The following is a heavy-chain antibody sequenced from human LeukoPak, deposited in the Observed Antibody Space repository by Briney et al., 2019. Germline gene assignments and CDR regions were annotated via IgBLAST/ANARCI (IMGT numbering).Heavy chain of an antibody. CDR3: AREIDYGGNGHRLDY. D-gene: IGHD4-23*01. V-gene: IGHV4-39*07. Sequence: PSETLSLTCTVSGGSISSSSYYWGWIRQPPGKGLEWIGSIYYSGSTYYNPSLKSRVTISVDTSKNQFSLKLSSVTAADTAVYYCAREIDYGGNGHRLDYWGQGTLVTVSS. CDR1: GGSISSSSYY. J-gene: IGHJ4*02. CDR2: IYYSGST.